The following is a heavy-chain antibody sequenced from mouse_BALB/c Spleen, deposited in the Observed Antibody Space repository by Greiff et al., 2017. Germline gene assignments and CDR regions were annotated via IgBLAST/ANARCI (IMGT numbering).Heavy chain of an antibody. Sequence: QVQLQQPGAELVKPGASVKMSCKASGYTFTSYWMHWVKQRPGQGLEWIGVIDPSDSYTSYNQKFKGKATLTVDTSSSTAYMQLSSLTSEDSAVYYCARDGSSYFDYWGQGTTLTVSS. D-gene: IGHD1-1*01. CDR2: IDPSDSYT. J-gene: IGHJ2*01. CDR1: GYTFTSYW. CDR3: ARDGSSYFDY. V-gene: IGHV1-59*01.